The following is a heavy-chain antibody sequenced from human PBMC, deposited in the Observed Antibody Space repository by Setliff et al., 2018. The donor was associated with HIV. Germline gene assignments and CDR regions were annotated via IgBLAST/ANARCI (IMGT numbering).Heavy chain of an antibody. V-gene: IGHV3-23*01. J-gene: IGHJ4*02. Sequence: LRLSCAASGFSFSSYSMSWVRQAPGKGLEWVSSISNSGESTYYADSVKGRFTISRDNSENTLYLQMNSLRDEDTAVYYCAKVEIASRPRGFDYWGQGTLVTVSS. CDR2: ISNSGEST. D-gene: IGHD6-6*01. CDR3: AKVEIASRPRGFDY. CDR1: GFSFSSYS.